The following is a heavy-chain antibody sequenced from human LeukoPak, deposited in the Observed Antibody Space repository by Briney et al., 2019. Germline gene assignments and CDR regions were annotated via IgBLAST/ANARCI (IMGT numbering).Heavy chain of an antibody. D-gene: IGHD2-21*02. CDR2: INPNSGGT. CDR3: ASRPGVTAPFDY. CDR1: GYTFTGYY. J-gene: IGHJ4*02. V-gene: IGHV1-2*02. Sequence: ASVKVSCKASGYTFTGYYMHWVRQAPGQGLEWMGWINPNSGGTNYAQKFQGRVTMTRDKSISTAYMELSRLRSDDTAVYYCASRPGVTAPFDYWGQGTLVTVSS.